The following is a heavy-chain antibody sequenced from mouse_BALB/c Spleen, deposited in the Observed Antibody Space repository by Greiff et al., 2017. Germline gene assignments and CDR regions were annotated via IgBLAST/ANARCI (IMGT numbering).Heavy chain of an antibody. Sequence: EVHLVESGGGLVKPGGSLKLSCAASGFTFSSYTMSWVRQTPEKRLEWVATISSGGSYTYYPDSVKGRFTISRDNAKNTLYLQMSSLKSEDTAMYYCARDNGNYGYFDVWGAGTTVTVSS. CDR3: ARDNGNYGYFDV. CDR1: GFTFSSYT. V-gene: IGHV5-6-4*01. CDR2: ISSGGSYT. J-gene: IGHJ1*01. D-gene: IGHD2-1*01.